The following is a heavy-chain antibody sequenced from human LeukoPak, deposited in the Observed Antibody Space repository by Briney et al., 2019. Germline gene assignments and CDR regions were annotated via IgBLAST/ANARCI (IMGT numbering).Heavy chain of an antibody. CDR3: AKNGYSSSWNDY. V-gene: IGHV3-30*04. CDR1: GFAFSSFA. J-gene: IGHJ4*02. Sequence: GGSLRLSCAASGFAFSSFAMHWVRQAPGKGLEWVSLISYDGITEDYSDSVKGRFTISRDNFKDTLFLQMNSLRAEDTAVYYCAKNGYSSSWNDYWGQGTLVTVSS. CDR2: ISYDGITE. D-gene: IGHD6-13*01.